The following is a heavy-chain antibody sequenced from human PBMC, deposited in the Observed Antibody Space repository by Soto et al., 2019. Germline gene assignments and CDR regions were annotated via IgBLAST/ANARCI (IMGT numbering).Heavy chain of an antibody. CDR1: GLIFSSYW. V-gene: IGHV3-7*01. J-gene: IGHJ5*02. D-gene: IGHD3-22*01. CDR3: DSSGYYYDL. CDR2: IKPDGSEE. Sequence: GGSLTLSCQASGLIFSSYWTSWVRQAPGKGLEWVANIKPDGSEEDYVDSVKGRFTISRDNAKNSLYLHMNSLRVEDTAIYYYDSSGYYYDLWGQGTLVTVSS.